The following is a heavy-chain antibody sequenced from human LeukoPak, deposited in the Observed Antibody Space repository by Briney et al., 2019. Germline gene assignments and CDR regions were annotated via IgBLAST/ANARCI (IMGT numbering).Heavy chain of an antibody. D-gene: IGHD6-19*01. CDR2: INHSGST. Sequence: SETLSLTCAVYGGSFSGYYWSWIRQPPGKGLEWIGEINHSGSTNYNPSLKSRATISVDTSKNQFSLKLSSVTAADTAVYYCASSGWYQGPFDYWGQGTLVTVSS. CDR3: ASSGWYQGPFDY. V-gene: IGHV4-34*01. CDR1: GGSFSGYY. J-gene: IGHJ4*02.